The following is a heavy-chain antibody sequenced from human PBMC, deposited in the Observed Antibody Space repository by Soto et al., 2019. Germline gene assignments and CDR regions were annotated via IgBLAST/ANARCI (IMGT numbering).Heavy chain of an antibody. Sequence: QVQLVQSGADVKKPGSSVKVSCKASGGTFSSDTISWVRQAPGQGLEWMGRIIPILGIANYAQNFQGRVTITADKPTSTADMELSSLSSEDTAVYYGARDGWESSSWYFDYWCQGTLVTVSS. CDR3: ARDGWESSSWYFDY. D-gene: IGHD6-13*01. J-gene: IGHJ4*02. CDR1: GGTFSSDT. V-gene: IGHV1-69*08. CDR2: IIPILGIA.